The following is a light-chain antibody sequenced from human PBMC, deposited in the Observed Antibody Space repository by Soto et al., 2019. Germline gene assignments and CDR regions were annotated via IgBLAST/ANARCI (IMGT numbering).Light chain of an antibody. Sequence: EIVLTQSPATLSLSPGERATLSCRASQSVSSYLAWYQQKPGQAPRLLIYDASNRATGILARFSGSGSGTDFTLTISGLEPADFEVYYCQQPSIWVPTFGPGTKV. CDR1: QSVSSY. V-gene: IGKV3-11*01. CDR2: DAS. J-gene: IGKJ3*01. CDR3: QQPSIWVPT.